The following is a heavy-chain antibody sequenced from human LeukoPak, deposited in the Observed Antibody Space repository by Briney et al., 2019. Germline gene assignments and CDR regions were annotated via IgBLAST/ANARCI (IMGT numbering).Heavy chain of an antibody. Sequence: PGGSLRFSCAASGFTVSSNYMSWVRQAPGKGLEWVANIKQDGSEKYYVDSVKGRFTISRDDAKNSLYLQMNSLRAEDTAVYYCASRSYYYDSSGYYWTDAFDIWGQGTMVTVSS. V-gene: IGHV3-7*01. D-gene: IGHD3-22*01. CDR2: IKQDGSEK. J-gene: IGHJ3*02. CDR1: GFTVSSNY. CDR3: ASRSYYYDSSGYYWTDAFDI.